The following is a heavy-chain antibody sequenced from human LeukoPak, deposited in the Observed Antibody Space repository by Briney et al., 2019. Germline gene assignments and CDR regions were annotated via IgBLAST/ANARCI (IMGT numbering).Heavy chain of an antibody. CDR1: GGSISGDGYH. J-gene: IGHJ6*02. CDR2: IHNSGST. CDR3: ARTSHSGYMVRGVLYYGMDV. Sequence: SETLSLTCSVSGGSISGDGYHWGWIRRPPGKGLGWIGSIHNSGSTCYKTSLTSHDTIDVDTSKNQFSLKLSSVTAADTAVYYWARTSHSGYMVRGVLYYGMDVWGQGTTVTVSS. D-gene: IGHD3-10*01. V-gene: IGHV4-39*01.